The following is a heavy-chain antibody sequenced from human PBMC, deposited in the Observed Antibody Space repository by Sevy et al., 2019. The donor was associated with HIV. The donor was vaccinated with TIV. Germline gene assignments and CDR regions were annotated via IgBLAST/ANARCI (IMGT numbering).Heavy chain of an antibody. Sequence: SETLSLTCTVSGGSISSYYWSWIRQPPGKGLEWIGYIYYSGSTNYNPSLKSRVTISVDTSKNQFSLKLSSVTAADTAVYYCARWVLTGGYYFDCWGQGTLVTVSS. D-gene: IGHD3-10*01. CDR2: IYYSGST. CDR3: ARWVLTGGYYFDC. CDR1: GGSISSYY. V-gene: IGHV4-59*01. J-gene: IGHJ4*02.